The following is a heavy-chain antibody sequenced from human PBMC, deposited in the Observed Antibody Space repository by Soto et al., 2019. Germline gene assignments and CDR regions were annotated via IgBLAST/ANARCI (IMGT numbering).Heavy chain of an antibody. CDR3: ARDWTGDTCPCLDV. V-gene: IGHV3-23*01. D-gene: IGHD3-3*01. J-gene: IGHJ6*02. Sequence: VQLLESGGGLVQPGGSLRLSCAAAGFTFSNYALTWVRRSPGKGLEWVSTFSGSGGSTYYADSVRGRFTISRDNSKNTLFLQMNSLRVEDTAIYYCARDWTGDTCPCLDVWGQGTTVSVSS. CDR1: GFTFSNYA. CDR2: FSGSGGST.